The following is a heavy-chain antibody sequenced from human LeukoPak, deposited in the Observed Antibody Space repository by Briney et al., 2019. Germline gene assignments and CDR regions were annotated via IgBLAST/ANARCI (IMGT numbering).Heavy chain of an antibody. J-gene: IGHJ3*02. D-gene: IGHD5-18*01. CDR2: ISYDGSNK. Sequence: GGSLRLSCAASGFTFSSYAMHWDRQAPGKGLEWVAVISYDGSNKYYADSVKGRFTISRDNSKNTLYLQMNSLRAEDTAVYYCARDPKGGYSYGWGAFDIWGQGTMVTVSS. CDR3: ARDPKGGYSYGWGAFDI. V-gene: IGHV3-30-3*01. CDR1: GFTFSSYA.